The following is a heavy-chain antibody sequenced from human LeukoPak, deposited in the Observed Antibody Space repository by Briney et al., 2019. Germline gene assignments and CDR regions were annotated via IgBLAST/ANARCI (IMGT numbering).Heavy chain of an antibody. D-gene: IGHD1-14*01. J-gene: IGHJ4*02. CDR3: ARSNQADDY. CDR1: GFTFSSYW. V-gene: IGHV3-74*01. CDR2: INPGGSSI. Sequence: GGSLRLSCAASGFTFSSYWMSWVRQVPGKGLVWVARINPGGSSITYADSVKGRFTISRDNAKNTLYLQMDSLRAEDTGVYYCARSNQADDYWGQGTLVTVSS.